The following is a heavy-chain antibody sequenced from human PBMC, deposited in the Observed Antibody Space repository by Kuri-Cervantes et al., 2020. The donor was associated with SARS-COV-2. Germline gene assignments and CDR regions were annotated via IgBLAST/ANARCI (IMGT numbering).Heavy chain of an antibody. J-gene: IGHJ1*01. D-gene: IGHD3-3*01. CDR2: IYYSGST. Sequence: GSLRLSCAVYGGSFSGYYWSWIRQPPGKGLEWIGYIYYSGSTNYNPSLKSRVTISVDTSKNQFSLKLSSVTAADTAVYYCARTRFLEWSYIQHWGQGTLVTVSS. V-gene: IGHV4-59*01. CDR1: GGSFSGYY. CDR3: ARTRFLEWSYIQH.